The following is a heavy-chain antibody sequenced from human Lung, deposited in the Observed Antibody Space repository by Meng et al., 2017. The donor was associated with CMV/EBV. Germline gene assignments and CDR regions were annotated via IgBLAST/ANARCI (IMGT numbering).Heavy chain of an antibody. D-gene: IGHD2-2*01. CDR2: ISAYNGDT. J-gene: IGHJ5*02. V-gene: IGHV1-18*01. Sequence: ASVKVSCKASGYTFTDYGISWVRQAPGQGLEWMGWISAYNGDTNYARNLRGRVTMTTDTSTTTAYMELRSLRSDDTAVYYCARDLQYCGSTSCYDDCFEPGGQGTXVTVSS. CDR1: GYTFTDYG. CDR3: ARDLQYCGSTSCYDDCFEP.